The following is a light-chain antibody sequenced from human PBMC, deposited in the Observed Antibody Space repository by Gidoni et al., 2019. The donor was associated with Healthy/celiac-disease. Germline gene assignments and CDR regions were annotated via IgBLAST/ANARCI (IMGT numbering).Light chain of an antibody. J-gene: IGKJ4*01. CDR2: GAS. V-gene: IGKV3-20*01. Sequence: EIVLTQSPGTLSLSPGERATLSCRASQSVSSSYLAWYQQKPSQAPRLLIDGASSRATGIPDRFSGSGSGTDFTLTISRLEPEDFAVYYCQQYGSSPLTFGGGTKVEIK. CDR3: QQYGSSPLT. CDR1: QSVSSSY.